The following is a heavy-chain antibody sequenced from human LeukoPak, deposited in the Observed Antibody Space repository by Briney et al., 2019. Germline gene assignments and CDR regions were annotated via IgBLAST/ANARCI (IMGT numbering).Heavy chain of an antibody. CDR1: GFTLSSYA. Sequence: PGGSLRLSCAASGFTLSSYAMSWVRQAPGKGREWVSAISGSGGSTYYAGSVKGRFTISRDNSKNTLYLQMNSLRAEDTAVYYCAKSPSGGATTRAFDIWGQGTMVTVSS. CDR2: ISGSGGST. V-gene: IGHV3-23*01. CDR3: AKSPSGGATTRAFDI. D-gene: IGHD1-26*01. J-gene: IGHJ3*02.